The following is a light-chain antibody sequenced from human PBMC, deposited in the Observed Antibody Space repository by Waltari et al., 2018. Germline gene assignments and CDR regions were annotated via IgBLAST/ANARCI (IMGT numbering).Light chain of an antibody. Sequence: EIELPQPPGAVYLCPGERAPLSCRASQSINNNLAWFQQKPGQASRLLVYGASTRATGIPARFSGSGSGTEFTLTISSLQSEDFAVYYCQQYDKWLLFTFGPGTKVDSK. J-gene: IGKJ3*01. CDR2: GAS. CDR3: QQYDKWLLFT. CDR1: QSINNN. V-gene: IGKV3D-15*01.